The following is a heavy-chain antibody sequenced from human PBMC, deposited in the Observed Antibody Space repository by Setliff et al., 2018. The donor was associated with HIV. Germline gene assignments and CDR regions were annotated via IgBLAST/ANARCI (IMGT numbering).Heavy chain of an antibody. CDR1: GDSISSGGYY. CDR3: ARSPWYSSSSGDFYYMDV. Sequence: PSETLSLTCTVSGDSISSGGYYWSWIRQSPGKGLEWIGYIYYSGSSYYNPSLKSRLIISVDTSNNQFSLKLSSVTAADTAVYFCARSPWYSSSSGDFYYMDVWGKGATVTVSS. V-gene: IGHV4-31*03. J-gene: IGHJ6*03. D-gene: IGHD6-6*01. CDR2: IYYSGSS.